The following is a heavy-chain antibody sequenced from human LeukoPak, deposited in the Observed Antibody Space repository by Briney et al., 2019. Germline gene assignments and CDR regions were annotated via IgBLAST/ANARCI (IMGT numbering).Heavy chain of an antibody. Sequence: ASVKVSCKASGYTFTIYDINWVRHATGQGLEWMGWINPNSGNTGYAQKFQGRVTITRNTSISTAYMELSSLRSEDTAVYYCAREKGYCSSTSCYGAGGMDVWGQGTTVTVSS. CDR2: INPNSGNT. D-gene: IGHD2-2*01. CDR3: AREKGYCSSTSCYGAGGMDV. J-gene: IGHJ6*02. CDR1: GYTFTIYD. V-gene: IGHV1-8*01.